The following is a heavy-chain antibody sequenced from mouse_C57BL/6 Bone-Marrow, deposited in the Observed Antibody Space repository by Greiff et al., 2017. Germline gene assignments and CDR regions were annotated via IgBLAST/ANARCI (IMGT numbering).Heavy chain of an antibody. D-gene: IGHD2-3*01. V-gene: IGHV1-64*01. J-gene: IGHJ2*01. CDR1: GYTFTSYW. CDR3: ARSGDGYYFYYFDY. CDR2: IHPNSGST. Sequence: QVQLQQSGAELVKPGASVKLSCKASGYTFTSYWMHWVKQRPGQGLEWIGMIHPNSGSTNYNEKFKSKATLTVDKSSSTAYMQLSSLTSEDSAVYFCARSGDGYYFYYFDYWGQGTTLTVSS.